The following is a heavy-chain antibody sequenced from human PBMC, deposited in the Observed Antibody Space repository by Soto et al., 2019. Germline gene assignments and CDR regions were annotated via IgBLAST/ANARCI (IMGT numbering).Heavy chain of an antibody. CDR2: IRETGNT. CDR1: GFTFSNYA. D-gene: IGHD6-13*01. CDR3: AKGVNSDPNNWFDP. V-gene: IGHV3-23*01. J-gene: IGHJ5*02. Sequence: PGGSLRLSCAASGFTFSNYAMSWIRQAPGKGLEWVSTIRETGNTYYADSVRGRFATSRDNSENTLYLQMSSLRAEDTAVYYCAKGVNSDPNNWFDPWGQGTLVTVSS.